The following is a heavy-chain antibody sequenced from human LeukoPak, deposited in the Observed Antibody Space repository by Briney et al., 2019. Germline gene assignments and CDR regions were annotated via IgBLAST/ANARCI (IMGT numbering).Heavy chain of an antibody. Sequence: PGGSLRLSCAASGFTFSSYAMSWVRQAPGKGLEWVSAISGSGGSTYYADSVKGRFTISRDNSKNTLYLQMNSLRAEDTAVYYCAKGIVAVVAATPYAFDIWGQGTMVTVSS. CDR3: AKGIVAVVAATPYAFDI. V-gene: IGHV3-23*01. J-gene: IGHJ3*02. D-gene: IGHD2-15*01. CDR1: GFTFSSYA. CDR2: ISGSGGST.